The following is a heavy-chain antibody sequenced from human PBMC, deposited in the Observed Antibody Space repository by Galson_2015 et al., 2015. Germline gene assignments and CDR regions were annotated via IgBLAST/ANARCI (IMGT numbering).Heavy chain of an antibody. D-gene: IGHD3-16*01. CDR3: AKVRDSLGYYYYGMDV. Sequence: SLRLSCAASEFPFSSYAMSWVRQAPGKGLEWVSAISGSGGSTYYADSVKGRFTISRDNSKNTLYLQMNSLRAEDTAVYYCAKVRDSLGYYYYGMDVWGQGTTVTVSS. CDR2: ISGSGGST. CDR1: EFPFSSYA. J-gene: IGHJ6*02. V-gene: IGHV3-23*01.